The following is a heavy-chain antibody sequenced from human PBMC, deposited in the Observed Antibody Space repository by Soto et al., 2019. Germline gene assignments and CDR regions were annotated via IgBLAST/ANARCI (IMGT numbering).Heavy chain of an antibody. CDR1: GFIFTNYR. J-gene: IGHJ4*02. CDR2: INRDGSEK. Sequence: PGGSLRLSCAASGFIFTNYRMSWVRQAPGKGLEWVANINRDGSEKRYVDSVKGRFSISRDNAKNSLYLQMNSLSADDTGVYYCTSARSSVGAPGGFIEYWGQGNLVTVSS. V-gene: IGHV3-7*03. D-gene: IGHD1-26*01. CDR3: TSARSSVGAPGGFIEY.